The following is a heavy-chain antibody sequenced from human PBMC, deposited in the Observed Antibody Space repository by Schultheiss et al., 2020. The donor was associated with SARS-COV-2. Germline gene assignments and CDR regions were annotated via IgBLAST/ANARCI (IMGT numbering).Heavy chain of an antibody. CDR2: IRSNGRDK. V-gene: IGHV3-21*01. CDR1: RFRFSSFG. CDR3: AREERGLQLWDLDY. D-gene: IGHD5-18*01. Sequence: GGSLRLSCAASRFRFSSFGMHWVRQAPGKGLEFVASIRSNGRDKYYADSMEGRFTVSRDNANNSLYLEMHSLTAEDTAVYYCAREERGLQLWDLDYWGQGALVTVSS. J-gene: IGHJ4*02.